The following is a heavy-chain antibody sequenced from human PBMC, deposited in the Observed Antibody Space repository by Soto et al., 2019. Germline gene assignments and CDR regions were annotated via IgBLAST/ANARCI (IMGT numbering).Heavy chain of an antibody. Sequence: LRLSCAASGFTFSSYGMHWVRQAPGKGLEWVAVISYDGSNKYYADSVKGRFTISRDNSKNTLYLQMNSLRAEDTAVYYCARTPGAFDIWGQGTMVTVSS. CDR1: GFTFSSYG. CDR3: ARTPGAFDI. J-gene: IGHJ3*02. V-gene: IGHV3-30*03. CDR2: ISYDGSNK.